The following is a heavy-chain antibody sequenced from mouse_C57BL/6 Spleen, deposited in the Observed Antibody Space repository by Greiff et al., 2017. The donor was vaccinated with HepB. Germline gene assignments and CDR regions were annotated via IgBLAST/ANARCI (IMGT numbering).Heavy chain of an antibody. CDR1: GFTFSDYY. CDR2: ISNGGGST. D-gene: IGHD1-2*01. Sequence: KLVESGGGLVQPGGSLKLSCSASGFTFSDYYMYWVRQTPEKRLEWFAYISNGGGSTYYPDTVKGRCTISRDNAKNTLYLQMSRLKSEDTARYYCARQGLHGYYFDYWGQGTTLTVSS. CDR3: ARQGLHGYYFDY. J-gene: IGHJ2*01. V-gene: IGHV5-12*01.